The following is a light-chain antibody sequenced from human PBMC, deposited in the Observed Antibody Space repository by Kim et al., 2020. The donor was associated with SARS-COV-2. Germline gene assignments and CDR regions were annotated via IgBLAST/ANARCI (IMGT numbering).Light chain of an antibody. J-gene: IGLJ1*01. CDR1: DFGKKY. Sequence: SYELTQPPSVSVSPGQTASITCSGDDFGKKYTSWYQQRPGQSPVLVIYQDNKRPSGIPDRFSGSISGNTATLTISGTQAMDEADYYCQAWGRTTGVFGGGTKVTVL. V-gene: IGLV3-1*01. CDR2: QDN. CDR3: QAWGRTTGV.